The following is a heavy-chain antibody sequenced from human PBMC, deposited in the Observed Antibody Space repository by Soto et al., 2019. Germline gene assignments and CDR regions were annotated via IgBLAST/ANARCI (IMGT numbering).Heavy chain of an antibody. CDR3: AKELAARVYYYYYMDV. CDR1: GFTFDDYA. V-gene: IGHV3-9*01. D-gene: IGHD6-25*01. J-gene: IGHJ6*03. Sequence: VQLVESGGGLVQPGRSLRLSCAASGFTFDDYAMHWVRQAPGKGLEWVSGISWNSGSIGYADSVKGRFTISRDNAKNSLYLQMNSLRAEDTALYYCAKELAARVYYYYYMDVWGKGTTVTVSS. CDR2: ISWNSGSI.